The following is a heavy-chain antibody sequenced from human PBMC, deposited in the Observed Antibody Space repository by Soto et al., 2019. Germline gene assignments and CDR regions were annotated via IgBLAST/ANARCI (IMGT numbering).Heavy chain of an antibody. CDR1: GGTFSSYT. CDR2: IIPILGIA. CDR3: ARDLGGMADDYGSGSYGY. J-gene: IGHJ4*02. Sequence: QVQLVQSGAEVKKPGSSVKVSCKASGGTFSSYTISWVRQAPGQGLEWMGRIIPILGIANYAQKFQGRVTITADKSTSTAYMELSSRRSEDTAVYYCARDLGGMADDYGSGSYGYWGQGPLVTVSS. V-gene: IGHV1-69*08. D-gene: IGHD3-10*01.